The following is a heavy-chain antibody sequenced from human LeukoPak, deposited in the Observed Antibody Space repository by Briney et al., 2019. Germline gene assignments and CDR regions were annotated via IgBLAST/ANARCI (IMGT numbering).Heavy chain of an antibody. CDR1: GGSISSSSYY. J-gene: IGHJ4*02. CDR3: ARAETAAAGTPVDY. D-gene: IGHD6-13*01. Sequence: SETLSLTCTVSGGSISSSSYYWGWIRQPPGKGLEWVGSIYYSGSTYYNPSLKSRVTISVDTSKNQFSLKLSSVTAADTAVYYCARAETAAAGTPVDYWGQGTLVTVSS. CDR2: IYYSGST. V-gene: IGHV4-39*07.